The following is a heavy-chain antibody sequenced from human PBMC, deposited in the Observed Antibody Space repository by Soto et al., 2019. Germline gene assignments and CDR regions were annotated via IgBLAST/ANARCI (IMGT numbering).Heavy chain of an antibody. D-gene: IGHD4-17*01. CDR2: IIPALGTA. J-gene: IGHJ2*01. V-gene: IGHV1-69*08. CDR1: EGTFSSHT. Sequence: QDQLVQSGAEVKKPGSSVKVSCKASEGTFSSHTSSWVRQAPGQGLEWMGRIIPALGTATYAQKFQGRVTITADESATTVYMELNSLRSEDTAVYYCARPDFGDYWYFDLWGRGTLVTVSS. CDR3: ARPDFGDYWYFDL.